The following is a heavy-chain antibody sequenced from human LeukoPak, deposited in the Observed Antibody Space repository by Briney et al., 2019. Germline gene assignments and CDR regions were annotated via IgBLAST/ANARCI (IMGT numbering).Heavy chain of an antibody. CDR1: GFTFTSYA. Sequence: PGGSLRLSCAASGFTFTSYAMSWVRQAPGKGLEWVSAISGSGGSTYYADSVKGRFTISRDNSKNTLYLQVNSLRVDDTAVYYCAREASGPDSWGQGTLVTVSS. CDR3: AREASGPDS. J-gene: IGHJ5*01. D-gene: IGHD2-15*01. CDR2: ISGSGGST. V-gene: IGHV3-23*01.